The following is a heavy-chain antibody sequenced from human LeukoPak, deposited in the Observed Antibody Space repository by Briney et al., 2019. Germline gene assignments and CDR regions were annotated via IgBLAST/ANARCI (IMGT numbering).Heavy chain of an antibody. V-gene: IGHV1-46*01. J-gene: IGHJ3*02. D-gene: IGHD6-13*01. CDR1: GYTFTSYY. CDR2: INPSGGST. Sequence: GASVKVSCKASGYTFTSYYMHWVRQAPGQGLEWMGIINPSGGSTSYAQKFQGRVTMTRDMSTSTVYMELSSLRSEDTAVYYCARVSSSLALAIWGQGTMVTVSS. CDR3: ARVSSSLALAI.